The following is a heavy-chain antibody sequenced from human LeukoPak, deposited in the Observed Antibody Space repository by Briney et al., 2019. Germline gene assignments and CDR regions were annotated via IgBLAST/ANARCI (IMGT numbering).Heavy chain of an antibody. V-gene: IGHV3-21*01. D-gene: IGHD3-10*01. J-gene: IGHJ6*02. CDR2: ISSSSSYI. Sequence: GGSLRLSCAASGFTFSSYSMNWVRQAPGKGLEWVSSISSSSSYIYYADSVKGRFTISRDNAKNSLYLQMNSLRAEDTAVYYCARDGGSLLWFGELLQGAYYYYYGMDVWGQGTTVTVSS. CDR3: ARDGGSLLWFGELLQGAYYYYYGMDV. CDR1: GFTFSSYS.